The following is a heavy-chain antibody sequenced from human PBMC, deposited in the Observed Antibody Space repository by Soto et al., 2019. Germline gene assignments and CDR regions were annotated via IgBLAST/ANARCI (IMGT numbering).Heavy chain of an antibody. Sequence: QVQLVESGGGVVQPGRSLRLSCAASGFTFSSYGMHWVRQAPGKGLEWVAVISYDGSNKYYADSVKGRFTISRDNSKNTVYLRMNRPGAEVTGVYYCAKDRVGVVVASTRASGMDVWGQGTTVTVSS. CDR1: GFTFSSYG. J-gene: IGHJ6*02. CDR2: ISYDGSNK. D-gene: IGHD2-15*01. V-gene: IGHV3-30*18. CDR3: AKDRVGVVVASTRASGMDV.